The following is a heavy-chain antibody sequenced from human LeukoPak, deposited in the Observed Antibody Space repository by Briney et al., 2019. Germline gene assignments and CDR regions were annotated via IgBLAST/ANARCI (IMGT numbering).Heavy chain of an antibody. Sequence: ASVKVSCKASGYTFTGYYMHWVRQAPGQGLEWMGWINPNSGGTDYAQKFQGRVTMTRDTSISTAYMEMTRLRSDDAAVYYCATSLNVTLIKCFDLWGRGTLVTVSS. CDR3: ATSLNVTLIKCFDL. D-gene: IGHD2-21*02. J-gene: IGHJ2*01. CDR1: GYTFTGYY. V-gene: IGHV1-2*02. CDR2: INPNSGGT.